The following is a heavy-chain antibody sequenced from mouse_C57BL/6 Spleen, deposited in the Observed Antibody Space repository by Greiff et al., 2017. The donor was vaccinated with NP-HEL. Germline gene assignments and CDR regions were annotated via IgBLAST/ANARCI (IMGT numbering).Heavy chain of an antibody. J-gene: IGHJ3*01. CDR2: IDPETGGT. CDR3: TTRGYYGYAWFAY. D-gene: IGHD2-2*01. Sequence: VQLQQSGAELVRPGASVTLSCKASGYTFTDYEMHWVKQTPVHGLEWIGAIDPETGGTAYNQKFKGKAILTADKSSSTAYMELRSLTSEDSAVYYCTTRGYYGYAWFAYWGQGTLVTVSA. V-gene: IGHV1-15*01. CDR1: GYTFTDYE.